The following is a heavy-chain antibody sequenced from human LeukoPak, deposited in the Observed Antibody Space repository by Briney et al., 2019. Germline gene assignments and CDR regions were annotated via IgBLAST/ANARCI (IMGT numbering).Heavy chain of an antibody. CDR1: GFTFNDYC. Sequence: GGSLRLSCAASGFTFNDYCMSWVRQAPGKGLEWVANINHDGSEEYYVDSVKGRFTISRDNAKNSLYLQMNSLRAEDTALYYCATNFGSLSPPTRVPGTAWFDPRGQGTLVTVSS. CDR2: INHDGSEE. D-gene: IGHD6-13*01. J-gene: IGHJ5*02. CDR3: ATNFGSLSPPTRVPGTAWFDP. V-gene: IGHV3-7*01.